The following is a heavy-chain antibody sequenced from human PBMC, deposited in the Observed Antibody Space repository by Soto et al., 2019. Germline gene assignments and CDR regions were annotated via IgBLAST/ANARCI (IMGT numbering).Heavy chain of an antibody. CDR2: ISWNSGSI. V-gene: IGHV3-9*01. J-gene: IGHJ3*02. Sequence: GGSLRLSCAASGFTFDDYAMHWVRQAPGKGLEWVSGISWNSGSIDYADSVKGRFTISRDNAKNSLYLQMNRLRAEDTALYCCAKDMLPAAIYDAFDIWGQGTMVTVSS. D-gene: IGHD2-2*02. CDR1: GFTFDDYA. CDR3: AKDMLPAAIYDAFDI.